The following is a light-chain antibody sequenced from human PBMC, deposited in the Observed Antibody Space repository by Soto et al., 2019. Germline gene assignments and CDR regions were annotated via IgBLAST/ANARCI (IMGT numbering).Light chain of an antibody. J-gene: IGLJ2*01. Sequence: QSVLTQPPSVSGAPGQRVTISCTGSSSNIGVGYKVHWYQQLPGTAPKLLIYANNNRPSGVPDRFSGSTSGTSASLAITGLQADDEAHYYCQSYDSSLSGSVFGGGTQLTVL. V-gene: IGLV1-40*01. CDR3: QSYDSSLSGSV. CDR2: ANN. CDR1: SSNIGVGYK.